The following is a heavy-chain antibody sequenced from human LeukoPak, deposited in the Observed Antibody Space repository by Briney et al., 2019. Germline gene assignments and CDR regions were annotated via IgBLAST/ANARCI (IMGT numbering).Heavy chain of an antibody. CDR3: ARWLELMGTFDW. J-gene: IGHJ4*02. Sequence: GGSLRLSCVASGFTFSNYWMSWVRQAPGKGLEWVANIKQDGSEKYYVDSVKGRFTISRDNSKNSLYLQMNSLRAEDTAVYYCARWLELMGTFDWWGQGTLVTVSS. V-gene: IGHV3-7*01. CDR1: GFTFSNYW. CDR2: IKQDGSEK. D-gene: IGHD5-24*01.